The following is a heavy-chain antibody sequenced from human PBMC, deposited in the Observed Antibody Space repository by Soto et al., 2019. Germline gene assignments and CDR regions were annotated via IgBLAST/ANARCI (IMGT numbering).Heavy chain of an antibody. D-gene: IGHD2-21*02. V-gene: IGHV4-34*01. CDR2: INHSGST. CDR1: GGSFSGYY. J-gene: IGHJ6*02. CDR3: ARASPVVTDC. Sequence: PSETLSLTCAVYGGSFSGYYWSWIRQPPGKGLEWIGEINHSGSTNYNPSLKSRVTISVDTSKNQFSLKLSSVTAADTAVYYCARASPVVTDCWGQGTTVTVAS.